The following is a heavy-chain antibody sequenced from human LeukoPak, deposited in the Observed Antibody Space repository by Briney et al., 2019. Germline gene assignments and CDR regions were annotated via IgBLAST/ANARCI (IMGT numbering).Heavy chain of an antibody. D-gene: IGHD5-12*01. J-gene: IGHJ4*02. CDR1: GFTFSNAW. CDR3: TTRLRLVGEGDY. CDR2: IKSKTDGGTT. Sequence: GGSLRLSCAASGFTFSNAWMNWVRQAPGKGLEWVGRIKSKTDGGTTDYAAPVKGRFTISRDDSKNALYLQMNSLKTEDTAVYYCTTRLRLVGEGDYWGQGTLVTVSS. V-gene: IGHV3-15*07.